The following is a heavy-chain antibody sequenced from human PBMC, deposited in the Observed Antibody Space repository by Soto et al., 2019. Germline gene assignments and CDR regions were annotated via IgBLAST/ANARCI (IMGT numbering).Heavy chain of an antibody. Sequence: ASVKVSCTASGYTFTSYAMHWVRQAPGQRLEWMGWINAGNGNTKYSQKFQGRVTITRGTSASTAYMELSSLRSEDTAVYYCARDYPSSWYGVVYWGQGTLVTVSS. CDR1: GYTFTSYA. J-gene: IGHJ4*02. D-gene: IGHD6-13*01. V-gene: IGHV1-3*01. CDR2: INAGNGNT. CDR3: ARDYPSSWYGVVY.